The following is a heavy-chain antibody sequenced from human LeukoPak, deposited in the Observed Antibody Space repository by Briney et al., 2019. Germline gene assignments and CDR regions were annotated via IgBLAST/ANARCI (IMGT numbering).Heavy chain of an antibody. Sequence: ASVKVSCKASGYTFTGYYMHWVRQAPGQGVKWMGWINPNSGGTNYAQKFQGWVTMTRDTSISTAYMELSRLRSDDTAVYYCARTEMATIHDAFDIWGQGTMVTVSS. CDR3: ARTEMATIHDAFDI. CDR1: GYTFTGYY. J-gene: IGHJ3*02. D-gene: IGHD5-24*01. V-gene: IGHV1-2*04. CDR2: INPNSGGT.